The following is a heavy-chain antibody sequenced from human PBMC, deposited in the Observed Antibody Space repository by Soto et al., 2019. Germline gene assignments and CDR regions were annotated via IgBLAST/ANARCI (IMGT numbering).Heavy chain of an antibody. Sequence: QVQLQESGPGLVKPSQTLSLTCTVSGGSISSGGYYWSWIRQHPGKGLEWIGYIYYSGSTYYNPSLKSRVTISVDTSKNQFSLKLSSVTPADTAVYYCARDQRGSYHFDYWGQGTLVTVSS. CDR1: GGSISSGGYY. V-gene: IGHV4-31*03. CDR3: ARDQRGSYHFDY. J-gene: IGHJ4*02. D-gene: IGHD1-26*01. CDR2: IYYSGST.